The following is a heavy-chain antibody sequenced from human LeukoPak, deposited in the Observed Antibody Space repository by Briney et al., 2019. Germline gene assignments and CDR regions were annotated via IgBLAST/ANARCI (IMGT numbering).Heavy chain of an antibody. Sequence: SETLSLTCAVYGGSFSGYYWSWIRQPPGKGLEWIGEINHSGSTNYSPSLKSRVTISVDTSKNQFSLKLSSVTAADTAVYYCARGDRGYYGSSWFDPWGQGTLVTVSS. CDR3: ARGDRGYYGSSWFDP. CDR2: INHSGST. D-gene: IGHD3-10*01. V-gene: IGHV4-34*01. CDR1: GGSFSGYY. J-gene: IGHJ5*02.